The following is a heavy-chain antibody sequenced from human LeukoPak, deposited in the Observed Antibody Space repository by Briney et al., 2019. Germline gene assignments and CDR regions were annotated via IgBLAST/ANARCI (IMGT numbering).Heavy chain of an antibody. CDR1: GGSFSGYY. CDR3: ARSSGYSSSWYAYRDAFDI. V-gene: IGHV4-34*01. J-gene: IGHJ3*02. CDR2: INHGGST. D-gene: IGHD6-13*01. Sequence: SETLSLTCAVYGGSFSGYYWSWIRQPSGKGLEWIGEINHGGSTNYNPSLKSRVTISVDTSKNQFSLKLSSVTAADTAVYYCARSSGYSSSWYAYRDAFDIWGQGTMVTVSS.